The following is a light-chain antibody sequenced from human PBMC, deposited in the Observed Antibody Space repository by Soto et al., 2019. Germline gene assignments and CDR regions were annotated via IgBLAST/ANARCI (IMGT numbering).Light chain of an antibody. V-gene: IGKV1-5*01. CDR1: QSIGYW. Sequence: DIQMTQSPPRLSASVGDRVTITCRASQSIGYWLAWYQQKPGKAPNLLIYAASTLETGVPSRFSGSGYGTEFTLTIASLQPDDSATYYCQQYNSFSKTFGRGTKVEIK. CDR2: AAS. J-gene: IGKJ4*02. CDR3: QQYNSFSKT.